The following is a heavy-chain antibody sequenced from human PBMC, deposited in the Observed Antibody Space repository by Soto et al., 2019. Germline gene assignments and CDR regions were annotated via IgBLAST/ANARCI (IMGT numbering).Heavy chain of an antibody. V-gene: IGHV4-31*03. D-gene: IGHD5-18*01. CDR3: ARDEGQLAYFDY. CDR1: GGSISSGGYY. Sequence: QVQLQESGPGLVKPSQILSLTCTVSGGSISSGGYYWSWIRQHPGKGLEWIGYIYYSGSTYYNPSLKSRVTISVDTSKNQFSLKLSSVTAADTAVYYCARDEGQLAYFDYWGQGTLVTVSS. J-gene: IGHJ4*02. CDR2: IYYSGST.